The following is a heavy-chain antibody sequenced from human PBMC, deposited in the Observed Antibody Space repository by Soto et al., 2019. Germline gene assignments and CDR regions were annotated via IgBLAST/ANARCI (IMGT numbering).Heavy chain of an antibody. V-gene: IGHV3-49*03. CDR3: TSNTMVKYYYYGMDV. CDR2: IRSKAYGGTT. D-gene: IGHD3-10*01. J-gene: IGHJ6*02. Sequence: PGGSLRLSCTASGFTFGDYAMSWFRQAPGKGLEWVGFIRSKAYGGTTEYAASVKGRFTISRDDSKSIAYLQMNSLKTEDTAVYYCTSNTMVKYYYYGMDVWGQGTLVTVSS. CDR1: GFTFGDYA.